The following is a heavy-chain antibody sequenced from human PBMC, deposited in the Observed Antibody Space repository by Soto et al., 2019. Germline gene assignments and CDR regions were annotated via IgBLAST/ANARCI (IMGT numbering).Heavy chain of an antibody. J-gene: IGHJ5*02. Sequence: SETLSLTCAVYGATFNFYFWTWIRQTPGKGLEWIGEINDSGTTTYNPSVKSRVSISVDTSKNQFSLRLASVTAADTAVYYCARTTENSVAARDWFDPWSQGTLVTVSS. V-gene: IGHV4-34*08. CDR3: ARTTENSVAARDWFDP. D-gene: IGHD1-1*01. CDR2: INDSGTT. CDR1: GATFNFYF.